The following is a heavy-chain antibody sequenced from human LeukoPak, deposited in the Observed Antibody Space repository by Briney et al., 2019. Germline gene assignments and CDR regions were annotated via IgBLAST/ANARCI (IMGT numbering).Heavy chain of an antibody. Sequence: ASVKVSCKASGYTFTSYGISWGRQALGQGLEWMVWISAYKGITNYAQKLQGTVTMTTDTSTSTAYMELRSLRSDDTAVYYCARDTPDYYAFWSGRPKYDYWGQGTLVTVSS. D-gene: IGHD3-3*01. V-gene: IGHV1-18*01. J-gene: IGHJ4*02. CDR1: GYTFTSYG. CDR2: ISAYKGIT. CDR3: ARDTPDYYAFWSGRPKYDY.